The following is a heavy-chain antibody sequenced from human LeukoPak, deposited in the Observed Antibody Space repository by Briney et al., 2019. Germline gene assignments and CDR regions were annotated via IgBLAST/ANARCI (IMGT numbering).Heavy chain of an antibody. CDR3: ARPKGRGCNGGTCYTDWFDP. Sequence: SETLSLTCTVSGASISSGDYYWSWIRQPPGEGLEWIGYIHYSGNSYYNPSLKSRVTTSIDTSKNQFSLKLSSVTAADTAVYYCARPKGRGCNGGTCYTDWFDPWGQGTLVTVSS. CDR1: GASISSGDYY. CDR2: IHYSGNS. J-gene: IGHJ5*02. V-gene: IGHV4-30-4*01. D-gene: IGHD2-15*01.